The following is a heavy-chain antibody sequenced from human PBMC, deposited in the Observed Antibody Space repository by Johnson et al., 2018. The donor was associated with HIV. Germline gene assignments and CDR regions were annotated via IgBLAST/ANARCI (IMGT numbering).Heavy chain of an antibody. CDR3: ARDAVISSGWYNVDAFDI. D-gene: IGHD6-19*01. V-gene: IGHV3-7*05. J-gene: IGHJ3*02. CDR1: GFIISSYW. CDR2: IKKDGSEK. Sequence: MQLVESGGGLVQPGGSLRLSCAASGFIISSYWMTWVRQAPGKGLEWVANIKKDGSEKYYVDSVKGRFTISRDNAKNSLYLQMNTLRAEDTAVYYCARDAVISSGWYNVDAFDIWGQGTMVTVSS.